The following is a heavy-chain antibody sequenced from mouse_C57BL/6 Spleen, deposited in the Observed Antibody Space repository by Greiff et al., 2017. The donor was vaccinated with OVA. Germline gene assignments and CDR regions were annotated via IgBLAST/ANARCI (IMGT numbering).Heavy chain of an antibody. CDR2: IFPGSGST. CDR3: ARKYYSKGYFDY. V-gene: IGHV1-75*01. D-gene: IGHD2-5*01. Sequence: VKLMESGPELVKPGASVKISCKASGYTFTDYYINWVKQRPGQGLEWIGWIFPGSGSTYYNEKFKGKATLTVDKSSSTAYMLLSSLTSEDSAVYFCARKYYSKGYFDYWGQGTTLTVSS. CDR1: GYTFTDYY. J-gene: IGHJ2*01.